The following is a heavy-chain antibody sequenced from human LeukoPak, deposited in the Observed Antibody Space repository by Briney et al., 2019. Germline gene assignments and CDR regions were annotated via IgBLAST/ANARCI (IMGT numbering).Heavy chain of an antibody. J-gene: IGHJ5*02. Sequence: SETLSLTCTVSGGSISRGGYYWGWIRQPPGKGLEWIGSIYYSGSTYYNPSLKSRVTISVDTSKNQFSLKLTSVTAADAAVYYCARQYSSGWPWFDPWGQGTLVTVSS. V-gene: IGHV4-39*01. CDR1: GGSISRGGYY. CDR2: IYYSGST. D-gene: IGHD6-19*01. CDR3: ARQYSSGWPWFDP.